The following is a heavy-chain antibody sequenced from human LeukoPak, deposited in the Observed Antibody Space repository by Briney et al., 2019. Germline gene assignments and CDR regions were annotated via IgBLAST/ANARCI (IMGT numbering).Heavy chain of an antibody. V-gene: IGHV4-39*07. D-gene: IGHD4-17*01. CDR1: GGSISSSSYY. CDR3: ARVNARGDYGGIGSGKVDY. J-gene: IGHJ4*02. CDR2: INHSGST. Sequence: SETLSLTCTVSGGSISSSSYYWSWIRQPPGKGLEWVGEINHSGSTNYNPSLKSRVTISVDTSKNQFSLKLSSVTAADTAVYYCARVNARGDYGGIGSGKVDYWGQGTLVTVSS.